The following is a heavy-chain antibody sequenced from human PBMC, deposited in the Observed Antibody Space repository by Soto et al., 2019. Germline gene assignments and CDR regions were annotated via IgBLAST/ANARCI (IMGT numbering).Heavy chain of an antibody. D-gene: IGHD3-3*01. CDR2: ISAYNGNT. V-gene: IGHV1-18*01. CDR1: GYTFTSYG. CDR3: ARSDITIFGVVIIGFDY. J-gene: IGHJ4*02. Sequence: ASVKVSCKASGYTFTSYGISWVRQAPGQGLEWMGWISAYNGNTNYAQKLQGRVTMTTDTSTSTAYMGLRSLRSDDTAVYYCARSDITIFGVVIIGFDYWGQGTLVTVSS.